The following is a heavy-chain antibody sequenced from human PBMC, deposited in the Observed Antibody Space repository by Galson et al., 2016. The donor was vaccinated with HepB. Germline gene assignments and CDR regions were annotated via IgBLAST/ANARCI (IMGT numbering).Heavy chain of an antibody. J-gene: IGHJ3*02. CDR3: ARDRGPFDAFDI. CDR2: ISSSSNFI. D-gene: IGHD3-10*01. Sequence: SLRLSCAASGFDFSSYRMNWVRQAPGKGLDWVATISSSSNFIYYADSVKGRFTISRDNAEDSLELQMNSLRAEDTAVYYCARDRGPFDAFDIWGRGTMVTVSS. CDR1: GFDFSSYR. V-gene: IGHV3-21*01.